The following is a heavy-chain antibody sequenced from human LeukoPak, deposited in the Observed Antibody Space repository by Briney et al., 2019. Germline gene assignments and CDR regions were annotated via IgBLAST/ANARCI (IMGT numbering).Heavy chain of an antibody. CDR3: ARGGENFFDY. J-gene: IGHJ4*02. CDR1: GFTFSRFG. Sequence: PGGSLRLSCAASGFTFSRFGMHWVRQAPGKGPEWVAVIWFDGSKEYYADSVKGRFNISRDNSKNTLYLQLDSLGAGDTAVYYCARGGENFFDYWGQGTLVTVSS. D-gene: IGHD3-10*01. CDR2: IWFDGSKE. V-gene: IGHV3-33*01.